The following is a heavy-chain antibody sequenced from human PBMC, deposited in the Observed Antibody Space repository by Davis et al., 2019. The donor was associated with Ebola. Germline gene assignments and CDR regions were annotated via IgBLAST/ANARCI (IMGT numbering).Heavy chain of an antibody. J-gene: IGHJ6*02. V-gene: IGHV1-69*13. CDR1: GGTFSSYA. D-gene: IGHD1-14*01. Sequence: SVKVSCKASGGTFSSYAISWVRQAPGQGLEWMGGIIPIFGTANYAQKFQGRVTITADESTSTAYMELSSLRSEDTAVYYCARDNRGVDYGMDVWSQGTTVTVSS. CDR3: ARDNRGVDYGMDV. CDR2: IIPIFGTA.